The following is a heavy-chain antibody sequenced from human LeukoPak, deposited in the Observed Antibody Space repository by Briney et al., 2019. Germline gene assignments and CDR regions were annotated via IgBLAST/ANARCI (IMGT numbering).Heavy chain of an antibody. Sequence: ASVKVSCKASGGTFSSYAISWVRQAPGQGLEWMGGIIPILGTANYAQKLQGRVTITTDESTSTAYMELSSLRSEDTAVYYCAAPRMWELWGVFDYWGQGTLVTVSS. CDR2: IIPILGTA. D-gene: IGHD1-26*01. CDR1: GGTFSSYA. J-gene: IGHJ4*02. V-gene: IGHV1-69*05. CDR3: AAPRMWELWGVFDY.